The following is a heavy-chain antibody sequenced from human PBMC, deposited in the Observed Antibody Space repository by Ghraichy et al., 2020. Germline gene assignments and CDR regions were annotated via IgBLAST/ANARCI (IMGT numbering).Heavy chain of an antibody. CDR2: INHSGST. CDR1: GGSFSGYY. Sequence: SETLSLTCAVYGGSFSGYYWSWIRQPPGKGLEWIGEINHSGSTNYNPSLKSRVTISVDTSKNQFSLKLSSVTAADTAVYYCARGTAKALYAYWGQGTLVTVSS. J-gene: IGHJ4*02. V-gene: IGHV4-34*01. CDR3: ARGTAKALYAY. D-gene: IGHD2/OR15-2a*01.